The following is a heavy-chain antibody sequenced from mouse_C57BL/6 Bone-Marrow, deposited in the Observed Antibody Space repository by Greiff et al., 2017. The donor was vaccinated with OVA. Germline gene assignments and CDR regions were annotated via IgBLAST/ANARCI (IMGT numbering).Heavy chain of an antibody. CDR2: INPNNGGT. CDR3: ARRYYGSSHYYYAMDY. D-gene: IGHD1-1*01. CDR1: GYTFTDYN. J-gene: IGHJ4*01. Sequence: VQLKQSGPELVKPGASVKIPCKASGYTFTDYNMDWVKQSHGKSLEWIGDINPNNGGTIYNQKFKGKATLTVDKSSSTAYMELRSLTSEDTAVYYCARRYYGSSHYYYAMDYWGQGTSVTVSS. V-gene: IGHV1-18*01.